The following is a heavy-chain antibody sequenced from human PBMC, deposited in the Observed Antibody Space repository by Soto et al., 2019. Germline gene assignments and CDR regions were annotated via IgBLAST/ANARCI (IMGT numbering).Heavy chain of an antibody. Sequence: SETLSLTCTVSGGSISSYYWTWIRQPPGKGLEWIGYIYYSGSTNYNPSLKSRVTISVDTSKNQFSLKLSSVTAADTAVYYCARDGGYSYGMDVWGQGTTVTVS. CDR3: ARDGGYSYGMDV. CDR2: IYYSGST. J-gene: IGHJ6*02. V-gene: IGHV4-59*12. D-gene: IGHD5-18*01. CDR1: GGSISSYY.